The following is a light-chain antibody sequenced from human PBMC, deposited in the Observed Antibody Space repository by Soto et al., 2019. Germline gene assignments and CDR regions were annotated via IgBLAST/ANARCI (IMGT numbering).Light chain of an antibody. J-gene: IGLJ2*01. V-gene: IGLV2-11*01. CDR3: CSYAGSPVV. CDR2: DVT. CDR1: SSDVGGYNF. Sequence: QSALPQPRSLSGSPGQSVTISCTGTSSDVGGYNFVSWYQQHPGTAPKLMIYDVTKRPSGVPDRFSGSKSGNTASLTISGLQAEDEAEYYCCSYAGSPVVFGEGTKLTVL.